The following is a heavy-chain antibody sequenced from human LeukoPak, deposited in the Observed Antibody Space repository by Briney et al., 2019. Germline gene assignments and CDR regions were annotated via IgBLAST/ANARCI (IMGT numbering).Heavy chain of an antibody. D-gene: IGHD3-3*02. V-gene: IGHV4-34*01. CDR3: ASAFDYYYGMDV. J-gene: IGHJ6*02. Sequence: PSETLSLTCAVYGGSFSGYYWSWIRQPPGKGLEWIGEINHSGSTNYNPSLKSRVTIPVDTSKNQFSLKLSSVTAADTAVYYCASAFDYYYGMDVWGQGTTVTVSS. CDR2: INHSGST. CDR1: GGSFSGYY.